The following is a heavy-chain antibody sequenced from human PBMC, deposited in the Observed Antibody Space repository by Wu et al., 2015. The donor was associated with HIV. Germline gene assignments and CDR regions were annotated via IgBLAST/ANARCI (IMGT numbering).Heavy chain of an antibody. D-gene: IGHD2-2*01. CDR1: GFTFSSYY. J-gene: IGHJ5*02. CDR2: IHPSGGVT. CDR3: ARDLGGYCSSTSCLGWFDP. Sequence: QVQLVQSGAEVKKPGASVKVSCKAFGFTFSSYYIHWVRQAPGQGLEWMGRIHPSGGVTLYAQKFQGRITLTRDTSTSTVYMDLSRLRSDDTAVYYCARDLGGYCSSTSCLGWFDPWGQGTLVTVSS. V-gene: IGHV1-46*01.